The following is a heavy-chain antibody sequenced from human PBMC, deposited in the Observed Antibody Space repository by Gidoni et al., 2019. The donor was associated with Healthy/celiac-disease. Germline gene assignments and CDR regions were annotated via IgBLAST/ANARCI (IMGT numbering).Heavy chain of an antibody. J-gene: IGHJ3*02. CDR3: ARQGGLWIVVVTSGAFDI. CDR2: IYYSGST. D-gene: IGHD3-22*01. CDR1: GGAISSSSYY. V-gene: IGHV4-39*01. Sequence: QLKLQESGPGRVQPSETLSLTGTVSGGAISSSSYYWGWIRQPPGKGLEWIASIYYSGSTYYNPSLKSRVTISVDTSKNQFSLKLSSVTAAATAVYYCARQGGLWIVVVTSGAFDIWGQGTMVPVSS.